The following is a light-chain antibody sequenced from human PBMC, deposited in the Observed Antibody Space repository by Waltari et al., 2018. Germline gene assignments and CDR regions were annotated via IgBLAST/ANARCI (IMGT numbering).Light chain of an antibody. J-gene: IGLJ2*01. V-gene: IGLV2-14*01. CDR3: SSQSSNNVVL. Sequence: QSALTQPASVSGSAGQSGTIFCTGSSNEGGGYNCVSWYQEHPGQAPRVIIYDVSDRPSGVSARFSGSKSGNTASLTISGLQAEDEADYYCSSQSSNNVVLFGGGTKLTVL. CDR2: DVS. CDR1: SNEGGGYNC.